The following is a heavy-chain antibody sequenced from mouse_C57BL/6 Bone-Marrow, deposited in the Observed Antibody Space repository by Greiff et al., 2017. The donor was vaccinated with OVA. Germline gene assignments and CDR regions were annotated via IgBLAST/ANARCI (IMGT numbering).Heavy chain of an antibody. D-gene: IGHD1-1*01. CDR1: GFNIKDDY. CDR2: IDPENGDT. J-gene: IGHJ4*01. CDR3: TTIYYGSSGYAMDY. Sequence: VQLQQSGAELVRPGASVKLSCTASGFNIKDDYMHWVKQRPEQGLEWIGWIDPENGDTEYASKFQGKAPITADTSSNTAYLQLSSLTSEDTAVYYCTTIYYGSSGYAMDYWGQGTSVTVSS. V-gene: IGHV14-4*01.